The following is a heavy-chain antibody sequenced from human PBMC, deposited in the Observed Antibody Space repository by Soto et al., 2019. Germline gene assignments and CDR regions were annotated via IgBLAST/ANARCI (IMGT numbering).Heavy chain of an antibody. CDR3: ARGLKWGLFDY. D-gene: IGHD4-4*01. V-gene: IGHV3-74*01. CDR1: GFTFSRDW. CDR2: LNRDGSST. J-gene: IGHJ4*02. Sequence: GGSLRLSCAASGFTFSRDWMHWVRQAPGKGLVWVSHLNRDGSSTSYADSENGRFTISRDNARNTLFLQMNSLRAEDTAVYYCARGLKWGLFDYWGQGTLVTVSS.